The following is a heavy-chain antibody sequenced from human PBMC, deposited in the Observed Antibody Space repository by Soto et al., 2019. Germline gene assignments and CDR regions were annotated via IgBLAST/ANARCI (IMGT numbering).Heavy chain of an antibody. Sequence: ASVKVSCKASGYTFTGYYMHWVRQAPGQGLEWMGWINPNSGGTNYAQKFQGWVTMTRDTSISTVYMELSRLRSDDTAVYYCAREDIVVVTAMPGGFDYWGQGTLVTVSS. CDR1: GYTFTGYY. CDR3: AREDIVVVTAMPGGFDY. V-gene: IGHV1-2*04. D-gene: IGHD2-21*02. J-gene: IGHJ4*02. CDR2: INPNSGGT.